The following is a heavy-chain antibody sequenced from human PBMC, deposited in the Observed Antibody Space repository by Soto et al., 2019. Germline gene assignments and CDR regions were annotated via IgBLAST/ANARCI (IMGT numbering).Heavy chain of an antibody. CDR1: GFTFSSYA. CDR2: ISGSGGST. J-gene: IGHJ4*02. Sequence: EVQLLESGGGLVQPGGSLSLSCAASGFTFSSYAMSWVRQAPGKGLECVSAISGSGGSTYYADSVTGRFTISRDNSKNTLYLKMNSLRAEDTAVYYCASPRELLWFGELPDFDYWGQGTLVTVSS. D-gene: IGHD3-10*01. CDR3: ASPRELLWFGELPDFDY. V-gene: IGHV3-23*01.